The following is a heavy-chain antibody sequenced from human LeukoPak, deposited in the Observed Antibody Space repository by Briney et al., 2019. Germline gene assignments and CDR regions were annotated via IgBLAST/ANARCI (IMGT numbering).Heavy chain of an antibody. CDR3: ARDFWSGYSYIDV. CDR1: GFTFSSYG. J-gene: IGHJ6*03. D-gene: IGHD3-3*01. CDR2: IRYDGSNK. V-gene: IGHV3-30*02. Sequence: PGGSLRLSCAASGFTFSSYGMHWVRQAPGKGLEWVAFIRYDGSNKYYADSVKGRFTISRDNSKNTLYLQMNSLRAEDTAVYYCARDFWSGYSYIDVWGKGTTVTVSS.